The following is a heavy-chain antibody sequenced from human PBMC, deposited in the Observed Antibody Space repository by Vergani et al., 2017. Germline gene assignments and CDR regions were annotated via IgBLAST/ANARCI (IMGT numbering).Heavy chain of an antibody. CDR3: ARDRLKGSVATFDGWYFDL. V-gene: IGHV1-69*04. CDR2: IIPILGIA. J-gene: IGHJ2*01. D-gene: IGHD5-12*01. Sequence: QVQLVQSGAEVKKPGASVKVSCKASGGTFSSYAISWVRQAPGQGLEWMGRIIPILGIANYAQKFQGRVTITADESTSTAYMELSSLRSEDTAVYYCARDRLKGSVATFDGWYFDLWGRGTLVTVSS. CDR1: GGTFSSYA.